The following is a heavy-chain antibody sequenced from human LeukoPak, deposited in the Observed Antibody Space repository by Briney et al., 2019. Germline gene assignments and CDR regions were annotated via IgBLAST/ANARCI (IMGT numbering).Heavy chain of an antibody. CDR1: VYTYSIYG. J-gene: IGHJ5*02. Sequence: GGSLRLSCGPSVYTYSIYGIQCVPEARGEGGEWVADLWYEGSNKYHADSVKGRFTISRDNSKNTLYLQMNSLRAEDTAVYYCAKVAPWFDPWGQGTLVTVSS. V-gene: IGHV3-30*02. CDR2: LWYEGSNK. CDR3: AKVAPWFDP.